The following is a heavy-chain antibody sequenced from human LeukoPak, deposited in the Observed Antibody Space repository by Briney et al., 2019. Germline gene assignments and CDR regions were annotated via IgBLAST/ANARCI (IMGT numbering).Heavy chain of an antibody. J-gene: IGHJ6*04. Sequence: ASVKVSCKAAGYTFTSYGISWVRQAPGQGLEWMGWISAYNGNTNYAQKLQGRVTMTTDTSTSTAYMELRSLRSDDTAVYYCARDDLEWLLDSSFMDVWGKGTTVTVSS. CDR1: GYTFTSYG. D-gene: IGHD3-3*01. CDR2: ISAYNGNT. V-gene: IGHV1-18*01. CDR3: ARDDLEWLLDSSFMDV.